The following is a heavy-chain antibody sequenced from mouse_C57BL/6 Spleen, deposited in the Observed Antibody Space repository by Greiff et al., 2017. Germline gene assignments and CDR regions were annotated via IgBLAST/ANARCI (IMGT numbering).Heavy chain of an antibody. CDR2: IYPRSGNT. D-gene: IGHD3-1*01. V-gene: IGHV1-81*01. CDR3: AREGLREGYFDV. J-gene: IGHJ1*03. CDR1: GYTFTSYG. Sequence: VKLMESGAELARPGASVKLSCKASGYTFTSYGISWVKQRTGQGLEWIGEIYPRSGNTYYNEKFKGKATLTADKSSSTAYMELRSLTSEDSAVYFCAREGLREGYFDVWGTGTTVTVSS.